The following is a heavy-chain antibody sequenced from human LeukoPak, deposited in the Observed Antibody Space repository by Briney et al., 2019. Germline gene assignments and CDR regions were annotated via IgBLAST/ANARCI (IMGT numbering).Heavy chain of an antibody. J-gene: IGHJ4*02. CDR2: VYYSGST. Sequence: SETLSLTCTVSGGSISTTNYYWGWIRQSPGKGLEWFGCVYYSGSTYYNPSLKSRVTISVDTSKNQFSLKLSSVTAADTAVYYCARDSQDLDGSGGSFDYWGQGTLVTVSS. D-gene: IGHD3-10*01. CDR1: GGSISTTNYY. CDR3: ARDSQDLDGSGGSFDY. V-gene: IGHV4-39*07.